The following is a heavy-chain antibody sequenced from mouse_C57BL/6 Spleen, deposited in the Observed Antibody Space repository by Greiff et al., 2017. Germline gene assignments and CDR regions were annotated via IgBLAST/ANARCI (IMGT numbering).Heavy chain of an antibody. CDR2: ISSGSSTI. CDR1: GFTFSDYG. J-gene: IGHJ4*01. Sequence: EVMLVESGGGLVKPGGSLKLSCAASGFTFSDYGMHWVRQAPEKGLEWVAYISSGSSTIYYADTVKGRFTISRDNAKNTLFLQMTSLRSEDTAMYYCARATVVARGAMDYWGQGTSVTVSS. V-gene: IGHV5-17*01. CDR3: ARATVVARGAMDY. D-gene: IGHD1-1*01.